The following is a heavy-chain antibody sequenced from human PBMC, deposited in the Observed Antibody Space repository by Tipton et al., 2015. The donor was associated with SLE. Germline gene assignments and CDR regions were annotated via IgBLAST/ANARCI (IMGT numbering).Heavy chain of an antibody. CDR1: GGSISSGSYY. CDR3: ARTIGTRRREGDGFDI. J-gene: IGHJ3*02. D-gene: IGHD6-6*01. Sequence: TLSLTCTVSGGSISSGSYYWSWIRQPAGKGLEWIGRIYTSGNTNYNPSLKSRVTISVDMSKNQFSLKLSSVTAADTAVYYCARTIGTRRREGDGFDIWGQGTMVTVSS. CDR2: IYTSGNT. V-gene: IGHV4-61*02.